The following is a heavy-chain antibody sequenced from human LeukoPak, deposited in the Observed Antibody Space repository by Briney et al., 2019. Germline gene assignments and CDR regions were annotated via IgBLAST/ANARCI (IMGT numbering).Heavy chain of an antibody. CDR1: GFTFNRSG. Sequence: GGSLRLSCAASGFTFNRSGMHWVRQAPGKGLEWVTLIFYDGSNKYFADSVKGRFTISRDNSKSMLYLQMNSLRAEDTAVYYCAQTGDKYGSFEYWGQGTLVTVSS. J-gene: IGHJ4*02. D-gene: IGHD3-10*01. CDR2: IFYDGSNK. V-gene: IGHV3-33*01. CDR3: AQTGDKYGSFEY.